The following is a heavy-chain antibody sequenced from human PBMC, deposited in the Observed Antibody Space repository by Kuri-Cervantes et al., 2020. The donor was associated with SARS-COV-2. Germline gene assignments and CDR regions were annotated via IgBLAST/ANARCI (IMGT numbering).Heavy chain of an antibody. CDR1: GSSFSSYG. CDR2: ISYDGNNK. D-gene: IGHD4/OR15-4a*01. V-gene: IGHV3-30*18. CDR3: AKDGAGAHDF. Sequence: GGSLRLSCAASGSSFSSYGMHWVRQAPGKGLEWVAFISYDGNNKKCIASGKGRFTISRDNSQNKLYLQMRSLRPEDTAMYYCAKDGAGAHDFWGQGTLVTVSS. J-gene: IGHJ4*02.